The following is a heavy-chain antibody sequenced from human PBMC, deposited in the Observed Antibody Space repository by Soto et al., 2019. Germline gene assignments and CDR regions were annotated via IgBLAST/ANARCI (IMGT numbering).Heavy chain of an antibody. D-gene: IGHD1-7*01. CDR2: IYYSGNT. J-gene: IGHJ4*02. V-gene: IGHV4-59*01. CDR3: GRGEVDRYNWNYGIDY. Sequence: SETLSLTXTVSGSSISIYCWSWIRQPPGKGLEWIGYIYYSGNTNYNPSLKSRVTISVDTSKNQFSLKLSSVTAADTAVYYCGRGEVDRYNWNYGIDYWGQGTLVTVSS. CDR1: GSSISIYC.